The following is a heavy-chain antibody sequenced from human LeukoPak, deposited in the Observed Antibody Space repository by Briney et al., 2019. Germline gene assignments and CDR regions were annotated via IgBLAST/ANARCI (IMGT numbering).Heavy chain of an antibody. V-gene: IGHV3-30-3*01. J-gene: IGHJ4*02. Sequence: PGGSLRLSCAASGFTFSSYAMHWVRQAPGKGLEWVAVISYDGSNKYYADSVKGRFTISRDNSKNTLYLQMNSLRAEDTAVYYCARDLASPEDYWGQGTLVTVSS. CDR3: ARDLASPEDY. D-gene: IGHD1-14*01. CDR2: ISYDGSNK. CDR1: GFTFSSYA.